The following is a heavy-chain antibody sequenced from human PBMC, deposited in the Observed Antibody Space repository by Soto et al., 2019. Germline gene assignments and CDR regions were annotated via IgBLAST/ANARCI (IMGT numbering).Heavy chain of an antibody. CDR2: IHYSGST. Sequence: SETLSLTCTVSGGSISSYFWSWIRQPPGRGLEWIGHIHYSGSTNYNPSLKSRVTMSLDTSKNQFSLRLISVTAADTAKYFCAREGNLGRWLQPLDFWGQGTLVTVSS. D-gene: IGHD5-12*01. J-gene: IGHJ4*02. V-gene: IGHV4-59*01. CDR1: GGSISSYF. CDR3: AREGNLGRWLQPLDF.